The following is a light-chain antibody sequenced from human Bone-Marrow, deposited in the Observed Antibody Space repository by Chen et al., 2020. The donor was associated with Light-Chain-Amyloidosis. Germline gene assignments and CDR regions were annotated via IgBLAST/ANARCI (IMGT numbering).Light chain of an antibody. CDR1: QSIGTN. J-gene: IGKJ1*01. Sequence: DIVEARSPATLSVAPGERATLSCRAGQSIGTNLAWYQQKPGQAPRLLIYAASTRVTGIPARFSGSGSETEFTLIIASLQSEDFAVYYCQEYNDWPGTFGQGTKVEIK. CDR2: AAS. V-gene: IGKV3-15*01. CDR3: QEYNDWPGT.